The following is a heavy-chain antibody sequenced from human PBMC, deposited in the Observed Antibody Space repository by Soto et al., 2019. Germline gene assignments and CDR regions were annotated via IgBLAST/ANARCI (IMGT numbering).Heavy chain of an antibody. CDR3: ARGGTPTDY. J-gene: IGHJ4*02. CDR1: GYTFTNFG. Sequence: VQLVQSGAEVKKPGASVKVSCKASGYTFTNFGISWVRQAPGQGLEWMGWISAYNGNTHYAQTFQGRATMTTDTSTSTDDMALRRMRFDDTAVYYCARGGTPTDYWGQGTLVTVAS. D-gene: IGHD3-16*01. V-gene: IGHV1-18*01. CDR2: ISAYNGNT.